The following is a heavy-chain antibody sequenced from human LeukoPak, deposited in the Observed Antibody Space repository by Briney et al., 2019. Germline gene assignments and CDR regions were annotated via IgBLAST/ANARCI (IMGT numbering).Heavy chain of an antibody. Sequence: SETLSLTCTVSGGSISSYYWSWVRQPPGKGLEWIGYIYYSGSTIYNPSLKSRVTISVDTSKNQFSLKLSSVTAADTAVYYCARVMGTAMVSSGYYFDYWGQGTLVTVSS. J-gene: IGHJ4*02. V-gene: IGHV4-59*01. D-gene: IGHD5-18*01. CDR2: IYYSGST. CDR3: ARVMGTAMVSSGYYFDY. CDR1: GGSISSYY.